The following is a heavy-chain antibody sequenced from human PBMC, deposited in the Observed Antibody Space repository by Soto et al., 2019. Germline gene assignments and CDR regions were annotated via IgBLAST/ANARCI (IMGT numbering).Heavy chain of an antibody. CDR1: GFTFSSYS. CDR2: ISSSSSTI. CDR3: ARGILWFGELLGRHYFGY. D-gene: IGHD3-10*01. Sequence: EVQLVESGGGLVQPGGSLRLSCAASGFTFSSYSMNWVRQAPGKGLEWVSYISSSSSTIYYADSVKRRFTISRDHANNSRYLQMNSLRAEETAVYYGARGILWFGELLGRHYFGYCGQVGLV. V-gene: IGHV3-48*01. J-gene: IGHJ4*02.